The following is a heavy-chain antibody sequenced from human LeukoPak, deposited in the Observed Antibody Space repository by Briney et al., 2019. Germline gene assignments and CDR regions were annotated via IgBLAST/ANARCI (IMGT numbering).Heavy chain of an antibody. CDR3: ARESLGVTGTTDY. J-gene: IGHJ4*02. V-gene: IGHV3-74*01. CDR1: GFTLSSYW. Sequence: GGSLRLSCAASGFTLSSYWMHWVRQVPGKGLVWVSRIKSDGSDTRYADSVKGRFTISRDNAKNTLYLQMNSLRAEDTAVYYCARESLGVTGTTDYWGQGTLVTVSS. D-gene: IGHD1-20*01. CDR2: IKSDGSDT.